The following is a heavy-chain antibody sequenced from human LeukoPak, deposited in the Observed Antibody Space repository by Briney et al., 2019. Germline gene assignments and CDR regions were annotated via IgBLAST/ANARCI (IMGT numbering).Heavy chain of an antibody. CDR3: AKGGSNGWYADY. J-gene: IGHJ4*02. CDR1: GFKFDDYS. D-gene: IGHD6-19*01. Sequence: PGMSLRLSCVGSGFKFDDYSMHWVRQVPGKGLEWVSGISWSTATIAYADSVKGRFTISRDNAKTSLYLQMNSLRPEDMALYYCAKGGSNGWYADYWGQGTLVTVSS. CDR2: ISWSTATI. V-gene: IGHV3-9*03.